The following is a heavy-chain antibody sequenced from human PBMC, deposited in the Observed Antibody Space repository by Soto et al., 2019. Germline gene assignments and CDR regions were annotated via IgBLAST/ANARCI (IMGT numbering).Heavy chain of an antibody. D-gene: IGHD2-15*01. CDR1: GFTFDDYG. V-gene: IGHV3-20*04. Sequence: GGSLRLSCAASGFTFDDYGMSWVRQAPGKGLEWVSGINWSGSSTGYADSVKGRFTISRDNAKNSLFLQMNSLRAEDTAVYYCARDREYCSGDKCYETGSAYWGQGTLVTVSS. CDR3: ARDREYCSGDKCYETGSAY. J-gene: IGHJ4*02. CDR2: INWSGSST.